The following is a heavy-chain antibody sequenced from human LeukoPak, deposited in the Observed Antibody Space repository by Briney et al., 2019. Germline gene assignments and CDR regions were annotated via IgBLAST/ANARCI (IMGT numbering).Heavy chain of an antibody. CDR1: GFTFDDYA. CDR3: ARGGISIFGVVIYMDV. J-gene: IGHJ6*03. Sequence: GGSLRLSCAASGFTFDDYAMHWVRQAPGKGLEWVSGISWNSGSIGYADSVKGRFTISRDNAKNSLSLQMNSLRVEDTALYYCARGGISIFGVVIYMDVWGKGTTVTVSS. D-gene: IGHD3-3*01. V-gene: IGHV3-9*01. CDR2: ISWNSGSI.